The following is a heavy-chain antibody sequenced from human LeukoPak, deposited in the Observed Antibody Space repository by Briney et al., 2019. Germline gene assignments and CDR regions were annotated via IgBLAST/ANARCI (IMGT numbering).Heavy chain of an antibody. CDR1: GGTFSSYA. J-gene: IGHJ3*02. CDR3: AREGLGYCSSTSCYTKAADI. D-gene: IGHD2-2*02. V-gene: IGHV1-69*05. Sequence: SVKVSCKASGGTFSSYAISWVRQAPGQGLEWMGRIIPIFGTANYAQKFQGRVTITTDESTSTAYKELSSLRSEDTAVYYCAREGLGYCSSTSCYTKAADIWGQGTMVTVSS. CDR2: IIPIFGTA.